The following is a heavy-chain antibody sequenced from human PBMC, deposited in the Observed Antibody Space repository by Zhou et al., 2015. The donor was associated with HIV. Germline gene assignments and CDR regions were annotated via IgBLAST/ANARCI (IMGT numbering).Heavy chain of an antibody. D-gene: IGHD6-6*01. CDR3: ARGGKYSSSSEEWFDP. Sequence: EVQLSESGGGLVRPGGSLRLTCLDSGYMFGKYPMSWVRQAPGKGLEWLSSISLDSNNIDYADSVKGRLTISRDNSKKTLYLQVTNVTAEDTAVYYCARGGKYSSSSEEWFDPLGPGNPWSPSPQ. CDR2: ISLDSNNI. V-gene: IGHV3-23*01. CDR1: GYMFGKYP. J-gene: IGHJ5*02.